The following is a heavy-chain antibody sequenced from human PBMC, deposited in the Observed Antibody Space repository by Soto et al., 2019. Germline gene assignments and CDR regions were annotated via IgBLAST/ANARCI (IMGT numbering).Heavy chain of an antibody. Sequence: ASVKVSCKASGYSFTSNYMHWVLQAPGQGPEWMGIINPSGGSRRYAQRFQGRVNMTRDTSTSTVYMELSSLRTEDTAVYYCARDRGFCSGGTCYMFDYWGQGTPVTVSS. D-gene: IGHD2-15*01. CDR2: INPSGGSR. V-gene: IGHV1-46*01. CDR3: ARDRGFCSGGTCYMFDY. CDR1: GYSFTSNY. J-gene: IGHJ4*02.